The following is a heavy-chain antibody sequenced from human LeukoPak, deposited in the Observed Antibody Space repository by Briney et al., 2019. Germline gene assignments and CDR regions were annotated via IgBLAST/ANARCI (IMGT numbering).Heavy chain of an antibody. CDR1: GGTFSSYA. CDR2: IIPIFGTA. Sequence: ASVKVSCKASGGTFSSYAISWVRQAPGQGPEWMGGIIPIFGTANYAQKFQGRVTITADESTSTGYMELSSLRSEDTAVYYCASKRGYSYGLDYWGRGTLVTVSS. J-gene: IGHJ4*02. CDR3: ASKRGYSYGLDY. V-gene: IGHV1-69*13. D-gene: IGHD5-18*01.